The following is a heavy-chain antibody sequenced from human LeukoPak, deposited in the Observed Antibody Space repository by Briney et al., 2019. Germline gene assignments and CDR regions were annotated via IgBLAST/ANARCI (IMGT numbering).Heavy chain of an antibody. CDR2: IYYSGNT. D-gene: IGHD6-13*01. J-gene: IGHJ1*01. V-gene: IGHV4-59*01. Sequence: PSETLSLTCTVFGGSISSYSWSWIRQPPGKGLEWIGYIYYSGNTNYNPSLKSRVTISVDTSKNQFSLKLSSVTAADTAVYYCARGARYSSSAYFQHWGQGTLVTVSS. CDR3: ARGARYSSSAYFQH. CDR1: GGSISSYS.